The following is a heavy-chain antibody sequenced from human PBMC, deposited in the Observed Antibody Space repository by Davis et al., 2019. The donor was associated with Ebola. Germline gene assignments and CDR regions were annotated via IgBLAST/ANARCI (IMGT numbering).Heavy chain of an antibody. CDR2: IKNDGNDA. Sequence: PGGSLRLSCAASGFTFSNYRMHWVRQAPGKGLVWVSRIKNDGNDATYADFVKGRFTTSRDNGKNTLYLQLTSLRVEDTAVYYCGRAGATMVRGVNPLPYIDSWGQGTPVTVSS. D-gene: IGHD3-10*01. CDR3: GRAGATMVRGVNPLPYIDS. J-gene: IGHJ4*02. CDR1: GFTFSNYR. V-gene: IGHV3-74*01.